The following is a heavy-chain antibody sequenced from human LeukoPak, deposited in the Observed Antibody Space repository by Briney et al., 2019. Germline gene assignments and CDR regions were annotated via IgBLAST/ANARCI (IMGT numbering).Heavy chain of an antibody. V-gene: IGHV4-59*12. J-gene: IGHJ5*02. D-gene: IGHD6-13*01. CDR2: ISYSAST. CDR1: GGSISRYY. CDR3: ARVMVRSSSWKPERGWFDP. Sequence: SETLSLTCTVSGGSISRYYWSWIRQPPGKGLEWIGYISYSASTNYIPSLKSRVTISVDTSKNQFSLKLSSVTAADTAVYYCARVMVRSSSWKPERGWFDPWGQGTLVTVSS.